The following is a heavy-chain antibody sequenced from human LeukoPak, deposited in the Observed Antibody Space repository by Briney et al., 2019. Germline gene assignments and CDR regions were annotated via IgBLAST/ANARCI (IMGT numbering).Heavy chain of an antibody. CDR3: ARAVYSSSWYLASFDY. J-gene: IGHJ4*02. V-gene: IGHV4-39*07. Sequence: SETLSLTCTVSGGSISSSSCYWGWIRQPPGKGLEWIGSIYYSGSTYYNPSLKSRVTISVDTSKNQFSLKLSSVTAADTAVYYCARAVYSSSWYLASFDYWGQGTLVTVSS. CDR2: IYYSGST. D-gene: IGHD6-13*01. CDR1: GGSISSSSCY.